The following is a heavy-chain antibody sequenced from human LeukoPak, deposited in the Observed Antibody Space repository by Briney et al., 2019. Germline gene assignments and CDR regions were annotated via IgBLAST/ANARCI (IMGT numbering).Heavy chain of an antibody. J-gene: IGHJ4*02. CDR3: ARDGAYGGSGDYHFDY. V-gene: IGHV4-59*01. CDR2: IYYTGST. D-gene: IGHD4-17*01. CDR1: GGSINGYD. Sequence: PSETLSLTCTVSGGSINGYDWSWIRQSPGKGLEWMGYIYYTGSTNYSPSLKSRVTISVDTSKNQFSLKLSSVTAADTAVYYCARDGAYGGSGDYHFDYWGQGTLVTVSS.